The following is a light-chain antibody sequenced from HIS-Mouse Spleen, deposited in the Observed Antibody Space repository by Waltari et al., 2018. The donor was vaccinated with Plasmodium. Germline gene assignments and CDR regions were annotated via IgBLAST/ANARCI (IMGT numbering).Light chain of an antibody. CDR2: EDS. V-gene: IGLV3-10*01. CDR3: YSTDSSGNHRV. Sequence: SYELTQPPSVSVSPGHTARITCSGDALPTKYAYWYQQKSGQAPVLVIYEDSKRPAGIPDRFSGSSSGTMATLTSSGGQVEDEADYYCYSTDSSGNHRVFGGGTKLTVL. CDR1: ALPTKY. J-gene: IGLJ3*02.